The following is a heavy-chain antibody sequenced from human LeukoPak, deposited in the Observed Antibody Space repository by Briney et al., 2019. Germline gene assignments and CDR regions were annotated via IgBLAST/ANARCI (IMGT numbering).Heavy chain of an antibody. Sequence: ASVKVSCKASGYTFTSYGISWVRQAPGQGLEWMGWISAYNGNTNYAQKLQGRVTMTRNTSISTAYMELSSLRSEDTAVYYCARGPVRGVIMRYNWFDPWGQGTLVTVSS. CDR2: ISAYNGNT. D-gene: IGHD3-10*01. V-gene: IGHV1-18*01. CDR1: GYTFTSYG. J-gene: IGHJ5*02. CDR3: ARGPVRGVIMRYNWFDP.